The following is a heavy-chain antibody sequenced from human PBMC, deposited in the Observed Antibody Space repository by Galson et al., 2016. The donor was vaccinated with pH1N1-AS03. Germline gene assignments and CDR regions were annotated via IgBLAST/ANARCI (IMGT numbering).Heavy chain of an antibody. CDR3: ARGPPGASVAYYSGMDV. Sequence: TLSLTCAVSGDSISNGGYSWSWIRQPPGKGLEWIGYIFHSGTTLYTPSPKSRVPMSVHRPSHQFSLRLISVTAADTAVYYCARGPPGASVAYYSGMDVWGPGTMVIVSS. V-gene: IGHV4-30-2*01. CDR2: IFHSGTT. CDR1: GDSISNGGYS. J-gene: IGHJ6*02. D-gene: IGHD4/OR15-4a*01.